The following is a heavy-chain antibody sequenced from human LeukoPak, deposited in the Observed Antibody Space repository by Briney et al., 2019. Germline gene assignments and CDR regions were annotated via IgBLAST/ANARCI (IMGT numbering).Heavy chain of an antibody. CDR3: AKDRSMVQGVIPH. Sequence: GRSLRLSCAASGFTFDDYAMHWVQQAPGKGLEWVSGISWNSGSIGYADSVKGRFTISRDNAKNSLYLQMNSLRAEDTALYYCAKDRSMVQGVIPHWGQGTLVTVSS. D-gene: IGHD3-10*01. V-gene: IGHV3-9*01. CDR2: ISWNSGSI. CDR1: GFTFDDYA. J-gene: IGHJ4*02.